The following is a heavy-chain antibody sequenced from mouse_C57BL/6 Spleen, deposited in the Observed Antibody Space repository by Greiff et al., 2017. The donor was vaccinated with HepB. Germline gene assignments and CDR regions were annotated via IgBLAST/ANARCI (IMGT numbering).Heavy chain of an antibody. D-gene: IGHD2-4*01. CDR3: ARYDYDEGFAY. V-gene: IGHV1-64*01. J-gene: IGHJ3*01. Sequence: QVQLQQPGAELVKPGASVKLSCKASGYTFTSYWMHWVKQRPGQGLEWIGMIHPNSGSTNYNEKFKSKATLTEDKSSSTAYMQLSSLTSEDSAVYYCARYDYDEGFAYWGQGTLVTVSA. CDR2: IHPNSGST. CDR1: GYTFTSYW.